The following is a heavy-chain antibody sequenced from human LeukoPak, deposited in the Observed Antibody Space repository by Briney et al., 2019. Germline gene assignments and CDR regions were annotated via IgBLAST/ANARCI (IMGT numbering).Heavy chain of an antibody. CDR3: ATYRQVLLPFES. CDR1: GFTFDDYG. D-gene: IGHD2-8*02. CDR2: INWNGGST. Sequence: GGSLRLSCAASGFTFDDYGMSWVRQAPGKGLEWVSGINWNGGSTGYADSVKGRFTISRDNAKNSLYLQMNSLRAEDTAVYYCATYRQVLLPFESWGQGTLVTVSS. V-gene: IGHV3-20*04. J-gene: IGHJ4*02.